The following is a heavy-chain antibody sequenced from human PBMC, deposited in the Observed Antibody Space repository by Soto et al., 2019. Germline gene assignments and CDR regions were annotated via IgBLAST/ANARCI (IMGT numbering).Heavy chain of an antibody. J-gene: IGHJ5*02. Sequence: GASVKVSCKASGYTFTSYGISWVRQAPGQGLEWMGWISAYNGNTNYAQKLQGRVTMTTDTSTSTAYMELRSLRSDDTAVYYCARDRTLEWLGNLYNWFDPWGQGTLVTVSS. V-gene: IGHV1-18*01. CDR3: ARDRTLEWLGNLYNWFDP. D-gene: IGHD3-3*01. CDR2: ISAYNGNT. CDR1: GYTFTSYG.